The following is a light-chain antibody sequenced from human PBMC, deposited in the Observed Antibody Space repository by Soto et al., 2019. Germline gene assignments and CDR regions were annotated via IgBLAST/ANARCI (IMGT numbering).Light chain of an antibody. CDR3: QQYKSFSLT. Sequence: DIQMTQSPSTLSASVGDRVTITCRASQSIDSWLAWYQQKPGQAPNLLIYKTSNLESGVPSRFSGSGAGTEFSLTISSLQPDDFATYYCQQYKSFSLTFGGGTRVEVK. V-gene: IGKV1-5*03. J-gene: IGKJ4*01. CDR2: KTS. CDR1: QSIDSW.